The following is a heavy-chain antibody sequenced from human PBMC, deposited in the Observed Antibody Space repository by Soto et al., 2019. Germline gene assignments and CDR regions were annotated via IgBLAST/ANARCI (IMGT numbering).Heavy chain of an antibody. D-gene: IGHD6-19*01. Sequence: LRLSCAASGFTFTTYWMSWVRQAPGKGLEWVANIKQDGSEKYYVDSVKGRFTISRDNAKNSLYLQMNSLRAEDTALYYCARVYPGSGWPYHYYGMDVWGQGTMVTVSS. J-gene: IGHJ6*02. CDR2: IKQDGSEK. CDR3: ARVYPGSGWPYHYYGMDV. CDR1: GFTFTTYW. V-gene: IGHV3-7*01.